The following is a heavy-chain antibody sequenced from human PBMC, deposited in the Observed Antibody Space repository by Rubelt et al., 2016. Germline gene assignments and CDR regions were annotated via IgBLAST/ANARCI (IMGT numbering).Heavy chain of an antibody. CDR1: GYSFTTYS. J-gene: IGHJ4*02. D-gene: IGHD6-19*01. CDR2: INAGNGNT. CDR3: ATGYSSGWYVAY. Sequence: QVQLVQSGAEVKKPGASVKVSCKAAGYSFTTYSIHWVRQAPGQRLEWMGWINAGNGNTKDSQKFQGRVTITRDPSASTAYMELSSLRSEETAIYYCATGYSSGWYVAYWGQGTLVTVSS. V-gene: IGHV1-3*01.